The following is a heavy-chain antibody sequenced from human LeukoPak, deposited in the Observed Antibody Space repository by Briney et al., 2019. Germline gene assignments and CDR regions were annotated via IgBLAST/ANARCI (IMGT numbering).Heavy chain of an antibody. D-gene: IGHD3-16*02. CDR3: AKDGGKDYVWGSYRFLLYYYYGMDV. Sequence: GGSLRLSCAASGFTFSSYAMSWVRQAPGKGLEWVSAISGRGGSTYYADSVKGRSTISRDNSKNTRYLQMNSLGAEDTAVYYCAKDGGKDYVWGSYRFLLYYYYGMDVWGQGTTVTVSS. CDR1: GFTFSSYA. J-gene: IGHJ6*02. V-gene: IGHV3-23*01. CDR2: ISGRGGST.